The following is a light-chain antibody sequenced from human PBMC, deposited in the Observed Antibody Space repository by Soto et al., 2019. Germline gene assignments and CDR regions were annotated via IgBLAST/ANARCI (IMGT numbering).Light chain of an antibody. CDR2: QVN. Sequence: QSALTQPASVSGSPGQSITISCTGTSSDVGRYNYVSWYQHHPGKVPKLIVYQVNYRPSGVSNRFSGPKSGTTASLTISGLQAEDEADYYCTSYTTISTRVFGTGTKLTVL. V-gene: IGLV2-14*01. CDR1: SSDVGRYNY. J-gene: IGLJ1*01. CDR3: TSYTTISTRV.